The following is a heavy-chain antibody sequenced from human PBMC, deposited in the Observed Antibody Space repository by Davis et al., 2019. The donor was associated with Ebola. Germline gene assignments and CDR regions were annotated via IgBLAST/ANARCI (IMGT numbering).Heavy chain of an antibody. CDR1: GFTFSSYS. CDR2: ISSSSSTI. D-gene: IGHD3-3*01. Sequence: PGGSLRLSCAASGFTFSSYSMNWVRQAPGKGLEWVSYISSSSSTIYYADSVKCRFTISRDNAKNSLYLQMNSLRAEDTAVYYCARGHDFWSGYSDYWGQGTLVTVSS. CDR3: ARGHDFWSGYSDY. J-gene: IGHJ4*02. V-gene: IGHV3-48*04.